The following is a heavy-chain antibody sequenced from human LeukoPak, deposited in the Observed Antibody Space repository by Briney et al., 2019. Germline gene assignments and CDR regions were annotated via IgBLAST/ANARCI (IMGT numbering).Heavy chain of an antibody. V-gene: IGHV3-7*01. J-gene: IGHJ3*02. Sequence: GGSLRLSCADSGITFSRYCMTWVRQAPGEGLEWVANIKKDGSEKYCVDSVKGRFTISRDNAKNSLYLQMNSLRAEDTAVYYCARVAAAAFYDAFDIWGQGTMVTVSS. D-gene: IGHD6-13*01. CDR3: ARVAAAAFYDAFDI. CDR1: GITFSRYC. CDR2: IKKDGSEK.